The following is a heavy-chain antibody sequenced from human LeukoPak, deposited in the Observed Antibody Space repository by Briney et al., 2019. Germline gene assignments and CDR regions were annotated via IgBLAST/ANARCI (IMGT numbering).Heavy chain of an antibody. V-gene: IGHV4-38-2*02. CDR1: GYSINGGYY. CDR2: VYRSGNT. Sequence: KPSETLSLTCTVSGYSINGGYYWGWIRQPPGQGLEWIGSVYRSGNTYYNPSLRSRVTISVDTSKNQFSLRLTSVTAADTAVYYCARLPPRIAAADYWGQGTLVTVSS. J-gene: IGHJ4*02. D-gene: IGHD6-13*01. CDR3: ARLPPRIAAADY.